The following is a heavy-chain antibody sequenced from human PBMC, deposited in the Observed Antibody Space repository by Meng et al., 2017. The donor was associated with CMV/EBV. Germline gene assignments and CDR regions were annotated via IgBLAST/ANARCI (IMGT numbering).Heavy chain of an antibody. CDR3: ARETYYYDSSGYYYSN. CDR1: GYSISSGYY. J-gene: IGHJ4*02. D-gene: IGHD3-22*01. CDR2: IHHSGDT. V-gene: IGHV4-38-2*02. Sequence: GSLRLSCTVSGYSISSGYYWGWIRQPPGKELEWIGSIHHSGDTYYNPSLKSRVTISIDTSKNQFSLKLSSVTAADTAVYYCARETYYYDSSGYYYSNWGQGTLVTVSS.